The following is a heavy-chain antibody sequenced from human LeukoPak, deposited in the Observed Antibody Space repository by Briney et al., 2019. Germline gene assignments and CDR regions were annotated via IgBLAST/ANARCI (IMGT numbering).Heavy chain of an antibody. CDR3: ATGPYYYDSSGYWGGAFDI. Sequence: ASVKVSCKASGYTFTSYYMHWVRQAPGQGLEWMGIINPSGGSTSYAQKFQGRVTRTRDTSTSTVYMELSSLRSEDTAVYYCATGPYYYDSSGYWGGAFDIWGQGTMVTVSS. D-gene: IGHD3-22*01. V-gene: IGHV1-46*01. J-gene: IGHJ3*02. CDR1: GYTFTSYY. CDR2: INPSGGST.